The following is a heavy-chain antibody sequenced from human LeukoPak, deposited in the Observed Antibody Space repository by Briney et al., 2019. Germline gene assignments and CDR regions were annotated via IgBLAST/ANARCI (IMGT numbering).Heavy chain of an antibody. J-gene: IGHJ4*02. CDR3: ARGQRLLWFGELLRGNFDY. D-gene: IGHD3-10*01. CDR1: GGSFSGYY. Sequence: SETLSLTCAVYGGSFSGYYWSWIRQPPGKGLEWIGEINHSGSTNYNPSLKSRVTISVDTSKNQFSLKLSSVTAADTAMYYCARGQRLLWFGELLRGNFDYWGQGTLVTVSS. CDR2: INHSGST. V-gene: IGHV4-34*01.